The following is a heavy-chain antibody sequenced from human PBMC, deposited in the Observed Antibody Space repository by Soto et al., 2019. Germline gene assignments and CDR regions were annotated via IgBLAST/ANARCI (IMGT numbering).Heavy chain of an antibody. V-gene: IGHV1-46*01. Sequence: QFQLVQSGAGVKEPGASVKFSCTASGYTFTTFYISLGRKAPGLGLVWMGFRNPSGGSTSYSRKFQGRVTMTREPSTSKGDVELSSLRSEDTAVYDCARNRASGIDLWGRGTMVTVAS. J-gene: IGHJ3*01. CDR3: ARNRASGIDL. CDR2: RNPSGGST. CDR1: GYTFTTFY. D-gene: IGHD1-1*01.